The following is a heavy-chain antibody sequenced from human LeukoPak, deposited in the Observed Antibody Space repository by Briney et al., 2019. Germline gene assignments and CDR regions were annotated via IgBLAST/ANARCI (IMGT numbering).Heavy chain of an antibody. J-gene: IGHJ6*03. CDR2: IKQGGSEK. Sequence: GGALRLSCAASGFTFSSYWMSWLRQAPGKGLEGVANIKQGGSEKYYVDSVKGRFTISRDNAKNSLYLQMNSLRAEDTAVYYCARDPLLGVVPAALLGYYMDVWGKGTTVTVSS. CDR1: GFTFSSYW. D-gene: IGHD2-2*01. CDR3: ARDPLLGVVPAALLGYYMDV. V-gene: IGHV3-7*01.